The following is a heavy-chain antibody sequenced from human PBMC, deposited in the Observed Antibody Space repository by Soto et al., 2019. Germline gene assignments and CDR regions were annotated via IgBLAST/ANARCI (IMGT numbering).Heavy chain of an antibody. CDR3: ARDPHEFWTSYWFDP. D-gene: IGHD3-3*01. CDR2: ISAYNGNT. Sequence: ASVKVSCKASGYTFTSYGISWVRQAPGQGLEWMGWISAYNGNTNYAQKLQGRVTLTTDTSTSTAYMELRSLRSDDTAIYYCARDPHEFWTSYWFDPWGQGAPVTVSS. CDR1: GYTFTSYG. J-gene: IGHJ5*02. V-gene: IGHV1-18*01.